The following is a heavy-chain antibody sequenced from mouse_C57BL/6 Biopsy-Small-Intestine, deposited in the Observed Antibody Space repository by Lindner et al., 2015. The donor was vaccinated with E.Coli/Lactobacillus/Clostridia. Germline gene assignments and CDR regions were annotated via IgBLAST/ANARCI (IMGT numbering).Heavy chain of an antibody. CDR3: AITTLEGFGY. CDR2: INPNYDTT. V-gene: IGHV1-39*01. D-gene: IGHD1-1*01. CDR1: GYSFTDYN. J-gene: IGHJ2*01. Sequence: VQLQESGPELVKPGASVKISCKASGYSFTDYNMNWVKQSNGKSLKWIGVINPNYDTTRSNQKFKGKATLTVDQSSSTAYMQLNSLTSEDSAVYYCAITTLEGFGYWGQGTTLTVSS.